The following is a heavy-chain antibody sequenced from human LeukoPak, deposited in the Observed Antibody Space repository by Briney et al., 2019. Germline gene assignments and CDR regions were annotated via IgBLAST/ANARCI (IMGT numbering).Heavy chain of an antibody. CDR2: ISTYNGHT. D-gene: IGHD6-13*01. CDR3: ARDAAAAGPFDY. Sequence: ASVKVSCKASGYTFIDYGVSWVRQAPGQGLEWMGWISTYNGHTYYAQKLQDRVTMTTDTSTSTAYMELRSLRSDDTAVYYCARDAAAAGPFDYWGQGTLVTVSS. CDR1: GYTFIDYG. J-gene: IGHJ4*02. V-gene: IGHV1-18*01.